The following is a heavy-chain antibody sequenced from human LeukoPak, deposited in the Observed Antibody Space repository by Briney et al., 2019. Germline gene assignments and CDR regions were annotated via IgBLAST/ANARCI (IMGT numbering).Heavy chain of an antibody. V-gene: IGHV3-30*18. CDR3: AKAEQQLD. J-gene: IGHJ4*02. CDR1: GVTFSSYG. D-gene: IGHD6-13*01. Sequence: PGGSLRLSCAASGVTFSSYGMHWVRQAPGKGLEWVAVISYDGSNKYYADSVKGRFTISRDNSKNTLYLQMNSLRAEDTAVYYCAKAEQQLDWGQGTLVTVSS. CDR2: ISYDGSNK.